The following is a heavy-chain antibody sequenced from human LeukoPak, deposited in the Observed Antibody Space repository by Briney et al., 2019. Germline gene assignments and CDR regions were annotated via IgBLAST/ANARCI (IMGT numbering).Heavy chain of an antibody. V-gene: IGHV3-66*01. D-gene: IGHD3-22*01. CDR2: IYSGGST. CDR3: ARDQVSWSSGYARAY. Sequence: GGSLRLSCVASGFTFNTYWMTWVRQAPGKGLEWVSVIYSGGSTYYADSVKDRFTISRDNSKNTLYLQMNSLRAEDTAVYYCARDQVSWSSGYARAYWGQGTLVTVSS. J-gene: IGHJ4*02. CDR1: GFTFNTYW.